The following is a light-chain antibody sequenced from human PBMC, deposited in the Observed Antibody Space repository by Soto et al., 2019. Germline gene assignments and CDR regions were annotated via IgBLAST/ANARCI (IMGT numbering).Light chain of an antibody. CDR1: QGISSY. CDR3: QQLRMYPST. J-gene: IGKJ4*01. V-gene: IGKV1-8*01. Sequence: AIRMTQSPSSFSASTGYIFTITCRASQGISSYLAWYQKKKGKAPKLLIYAASNLQSGVPSRLRGSGYGTDLAITITSMQAEDFETYYCQQLRMYPSTFGGGTKVDIK. CDR2: AAS.